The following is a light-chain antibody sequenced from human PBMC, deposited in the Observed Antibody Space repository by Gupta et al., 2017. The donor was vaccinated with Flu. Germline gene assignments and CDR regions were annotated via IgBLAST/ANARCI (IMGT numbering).Light chain of an antibody. Sequence: DIQMTQSPFSLSASVGDRVTITCRASQGISNHLAWFQQKPGKAPKSLIYDASSLQSGVPSKFGGSGSGTDFTLTISSLQPEDFATYYCQQYHSFPITFDQGTRLELK. J-gene: IGKJ5*01. CDR3: QQYHSFPIT. CDR1: QGISNH. V-gene: IGKV1-16*02. CDR2: DAS.